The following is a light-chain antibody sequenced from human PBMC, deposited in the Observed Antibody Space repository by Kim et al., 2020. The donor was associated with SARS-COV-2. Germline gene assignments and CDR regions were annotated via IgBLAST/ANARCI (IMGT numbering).Light chain of an antibody. CDR1: QAISNY. J-gene: IGKJ4*01. CDR3: LQHNNYPLT. V-gene: IGKV1-17*03. CDR2: GAS. Sequence: DIQMTQSPSAMSASVGDRVTITCRASQAISNYLAWFQWRPGKVPKRLIYGASSLQSGVPSRFSGSGSGTEFTLTISNLQPEDFATYYCLQHNNYPLTFGGETKLEI.